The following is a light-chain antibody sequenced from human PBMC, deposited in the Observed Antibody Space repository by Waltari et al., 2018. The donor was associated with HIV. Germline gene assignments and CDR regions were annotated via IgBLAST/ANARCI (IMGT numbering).Light chain of an antibody. CDR2: DDS. CDR1: NIGSKR. Sequence: SYVLTQPPSVSVAPGQPARIPCGGNNIGSKRVHWYRQTPGQAPVLVVYDDSDRHSGSPERFSGANSGNTATLTISRVEAGDEADYYCQVWDSSSDHRVFGGGTKLTVL. V-gene: IGLV3-21*02. CDR3: QVWDSSSDHRV. J-gene: IGLJ3*02.